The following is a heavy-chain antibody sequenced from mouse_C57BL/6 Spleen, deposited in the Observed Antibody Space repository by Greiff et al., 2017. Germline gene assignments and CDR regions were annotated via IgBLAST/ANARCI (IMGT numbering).Heavy chain of an antibody. D-gene: IGHD1-1*01. J-gene: IGHJ3*01. Sequence: QVQLQQPGAELVKPGASVKLSCKASGYTFTSYWMHWVKQRPGPGLEWIGMIHPNSGSTNYNEKFKSKATLTVDKSSSTAYMQLSSLTSEDSAVYYCARCYYGSSYDWFAYWGQGTLVTVSA. CDR1: GYTFTSYW. CDR3: ARCYYGSSYDWFAY. V-gene: IGHV1-64*01. CDR2: IHPNSGST.